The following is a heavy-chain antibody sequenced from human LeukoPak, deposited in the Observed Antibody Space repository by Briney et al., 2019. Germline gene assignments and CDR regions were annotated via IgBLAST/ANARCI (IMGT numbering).Heavy chain of an antibody. V-gene: IGHV5-51*01. CDR3: ARLKTSYCSSTSCYNFDY. D-gene: IGHD2-2*02. CDR2: IYPGDSDT. J-gene: IGHJ4*02. CDR1: GYSFTSYW. Sequence: SGESLKISCKGSGYSFTSYWIGWVRQMPGKGLEWMGIIYPGDSDTRYSPSFQGQVTISADKSISTAYLQWSSLKASDTAMYYCARLKTSYCSSTSCYNFDYWGQGTLVTVSS.